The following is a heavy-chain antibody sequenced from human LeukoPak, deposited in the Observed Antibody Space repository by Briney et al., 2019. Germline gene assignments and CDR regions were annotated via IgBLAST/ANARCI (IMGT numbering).Heavy chain of an antibody. D-gene: IGHD3-22*01. V-gene: IGHV1-2*06. CDR1: GYTFTGYY. Sequence: ASVKVSCKASGYTFTGYYMHWVRQAPGQGLEWMGRINPNSGGTNYAQKFQGRVTMTRDTSINTAYMDLSRLRSDDTAVYYCARGRNSVYYFNVVAPYYFDYWGRGTLVTVSS. CDR3: ARGRNSVYYFNVVAPYYFDY. CDR2: INPNSGGT. J-gene: IGHJ4*02.